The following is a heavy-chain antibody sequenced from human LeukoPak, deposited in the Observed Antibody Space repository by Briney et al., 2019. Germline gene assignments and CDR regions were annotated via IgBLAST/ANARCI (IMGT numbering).Heavy chain of an antibody. CDR3: GKVVYGDYVAY. V-gene: IGHV1-18*01. Sequence: ASVKVSCKASGYTFTSYGISWVRQAPGQGLEWMGWISAYNGNTNYAQKLQGRVTMTTDTSTSTAYMELRSLRSDDTAVYYCGKVVYGDYVAYWGQGTLVTVSS. D-gene: IGHD4-17*01. CDR1: GYTFTSYG. CDR2: ISAYNGNT. J-gene: IGHJ4*02.